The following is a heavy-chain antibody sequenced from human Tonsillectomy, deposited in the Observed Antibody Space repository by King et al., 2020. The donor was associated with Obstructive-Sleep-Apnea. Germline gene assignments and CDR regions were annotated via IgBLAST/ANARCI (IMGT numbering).Heavy chain of an antibody. Sequence: VQLVESGGGLVQPGGSLRLSCAASGFTFSSYVMSWVRQAPGKGLEWVSAISGSGGRTYYADSVKGRFTISRDNSKNTLYLQIKSRRAEETAVYYWARDNDGGSSGDYWGQGTLVTVSS. D-gene: IGHD1-26*01. J-gene: IGHJ4*02. CDR2: ISGSGGRT. CDR1: GFTFSSYV. V-gene: IGHV3-23*04. CDR3: ARDNDGGSSGDY.